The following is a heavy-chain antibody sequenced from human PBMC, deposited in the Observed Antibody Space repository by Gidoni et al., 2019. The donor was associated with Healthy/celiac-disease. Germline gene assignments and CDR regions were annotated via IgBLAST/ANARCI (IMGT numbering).Heavy chain of an antibody. V-gene: IGHV1-18*01. CDR1: GYTFTSYG. J-gene: IGHJ4*02. D-gene: IGHD3-3*01. CDR2: ISAYNGNT. CDR3: ARDRDYDFWSGYQYYFDY. Sequence: QVQLVQSGAEVKKPGASVKDYCKASGYTFTSYGISWVRQAPGQGLEWMGWISAYNGNTNYAQTLQGSVTMTTDTSTSTAYMELRSLRSDDTAVYYCARDRDYDFWSGYQYYFDYWGQGTLVTVSS.